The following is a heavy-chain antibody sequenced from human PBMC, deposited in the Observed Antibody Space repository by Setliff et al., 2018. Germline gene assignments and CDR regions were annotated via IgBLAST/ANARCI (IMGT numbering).Heavy chain of an antibody. D-gene: IGHD2-2*01. CDR1: GYSFTNYW. CDR3: ARALYPSSFIGHNWFDP. CDR2: IYPADSDT. J-gene: IGHJ5*02. V-gene: IGHV5-51*01. Sequence: GESLKISCEASGYSFTNYWIGWVRQTPGKGLEWMAIIYPADSDTRYNPSFQGQVTISADKSIGTAYLQWSSLRASDTAMYYCARALYPSSFIGHNWFDPWGQGTLVTVSS.